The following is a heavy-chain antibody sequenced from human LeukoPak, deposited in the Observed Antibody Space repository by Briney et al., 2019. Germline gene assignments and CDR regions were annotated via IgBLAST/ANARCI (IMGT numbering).Heavy chain of an antibody. Sequence: SETLSLTCTVSGYSISSGYYWGWIRQPPGKGLEWIGSIYHSGSTYYNPSLKSRVTISVDTSKNQFSLKLSSVTAADTAVYYCARRGDSSSPFDPWGQGTLVTVSS. V-gene: IGHV4-38-2*02. D-gene: IGHD6-13*01. J-gene: IGHJ5*02. CDR2: IYHSGST. CDR1: GYSISSGYY. CDR3: ARRGDSSSPFDP.